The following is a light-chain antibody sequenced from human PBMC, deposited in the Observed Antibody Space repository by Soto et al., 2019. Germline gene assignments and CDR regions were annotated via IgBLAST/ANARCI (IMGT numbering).Light chain of an antibody. V-gene: IGKV3-11*01. Sequence: EIVLTQSPATLSLSPGERATLSCRASQGVSSYLAWYQQKPGQAPRLLIYGASNRATGIPERFSGSGSGTDFTLTISRLEPEDFVAYYCQQYATDPLTFGGGTKVDIK. CDR1: QGVSSY. J-gene: IGKJ4*01. CDR2: GAS. CDR3: QQYATDPLT.